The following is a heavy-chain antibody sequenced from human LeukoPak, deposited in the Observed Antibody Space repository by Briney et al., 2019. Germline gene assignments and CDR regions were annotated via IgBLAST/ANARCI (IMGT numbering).Heavy chain of an antibody. Sequence: GGPLRLSGAASGVTFSSLAMHWVRKAPGKGLEWGAVISYHGRDTYYADSVKGRFTISRDNSKNTLYLQLNSLGAEDTAVYYCAAQPCSVGRCYLDYWGQGTLVTVSS. CDR2: ISYHGRDT. J-gene: IGHJ4*02. D-gene: IGHD2-15*01. V-gene: IGHV3-30*04. CDR3: AAQPCSVGRCYLDY. CDR1: GVTFSSLA.